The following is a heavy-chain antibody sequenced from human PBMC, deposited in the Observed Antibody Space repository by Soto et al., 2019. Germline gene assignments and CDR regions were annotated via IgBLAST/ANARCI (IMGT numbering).Heavy chain of an antibody. J-gene: IGHJ6*02. Sequence: EVQLVESGGGLVKPGGSLRLSCAASGFSFSNAWMNWVRQAPGKGLEWVGRIKRKIDGEKTDYAAPVQGRFTISRDDSKNTLSLQMNSLKADDTAVDYCTTGSVEGVWGQGTTVTVSS. CDR2: IKRKIDGEKT. V-gene: IGHV3-15*07. CDR3: TTGSVEGV. CDR1: GFSFSNAW.